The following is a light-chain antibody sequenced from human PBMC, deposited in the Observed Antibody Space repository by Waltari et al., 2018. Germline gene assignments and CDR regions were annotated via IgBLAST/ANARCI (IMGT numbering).Light chain of an antibody. CDR1: SSDVGSFHL. CDR2: QVS. CDR3: CSYGGSSTFVI. J-gene: IGLJ2*01. V-gene: IGLV2-23*02. Sequence: QSALTQPASVSGSPGQSITISCTGTSSDVGSFHLVSWYQQHPNKAPKLMIYQVSKRPSGLSNRFSGSKSGNTASLTISGLQAEDEAEYYCCSYGGSSTFVIFGGGTKLTVL.